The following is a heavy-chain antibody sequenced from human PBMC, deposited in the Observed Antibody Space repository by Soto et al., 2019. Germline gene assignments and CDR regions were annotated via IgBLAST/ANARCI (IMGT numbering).Heavy chain of an antibody. V-gene: IGHV3-23*05. CDR2: ICYSGSNK. CDR1: GFTFSSYA. J-gene: IGHJ4*02. D-gene: IGHD6-13*01. Sequence: GGSLRLSCAASGFTFSSYAMSWVRQAPGKGLEWVAAICYSGSNKYYADSVKGRFTISRDNSKNTLYLQMNSLRAEDTAVYYCARGQQLVSDWGQGTLVTVSS. CDR3: ARGQQLVSD.